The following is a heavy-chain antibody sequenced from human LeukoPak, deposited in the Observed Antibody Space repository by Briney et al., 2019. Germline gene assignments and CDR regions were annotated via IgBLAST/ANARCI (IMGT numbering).Heavy chain of an antibody. V-gene: IGHV3-23*01. D-gene: IGHD1-1*01. CDR2: ISGNGGST. CDR1: GFTFRTYA. J-gene: IGHJ4*02. CDR3: ARDPGYAVYYFDY. Sequence: GGSLRLSCAASGFTFRTYAMSWVRKAPGKGLGWVSTISGNGGSTYYADSVRGRFTLSRDNSKSTLYLQMNSLRAEDTAVYYCARDPGYAVYYFDYWGQGTLVTVSS.